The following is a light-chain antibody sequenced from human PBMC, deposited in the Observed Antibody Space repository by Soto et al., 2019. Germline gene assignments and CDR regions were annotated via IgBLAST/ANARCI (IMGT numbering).Light chain of an antibody. V-gene: IGLV2-14*01. Sequence: QSVLTQPASVSGSPGQSITISCTGTSSDVGNYKYVSWYQQHPGKAPKLMIYEVSNRPSGVSNRFSGSKSGNTASLTISGLQAEDETDYYCSSYAGSNNLVFGGGTKVTVL. CDR3: SSYAGSNNLV. CDR2: EVS. J-gene: IGLJ2*01. CDR1: SSDVGNYKY.